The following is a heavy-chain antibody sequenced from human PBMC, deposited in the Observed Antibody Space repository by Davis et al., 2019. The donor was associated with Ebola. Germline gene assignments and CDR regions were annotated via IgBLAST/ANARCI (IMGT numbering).Heavy chain of an antibody. CDR2: ISPDTGHP. D-gene: IGHD2-2*01. CDR3: ATNLTDIVVVPAAS. Sequence: ASVKVSCKASRYTFTRYAMIWLRHAPRQGLEWMGWISPDTGHPTYAQGFTGRFVFSLDTSVSMAYLQISSLKAEDTAVYYCATNLTDIVVVPAASWGQGTLVTVSS. CDR1: RYTFTRYA. J-gene: IGHJ4*02. V-gene: IGHV7-4-1*04.